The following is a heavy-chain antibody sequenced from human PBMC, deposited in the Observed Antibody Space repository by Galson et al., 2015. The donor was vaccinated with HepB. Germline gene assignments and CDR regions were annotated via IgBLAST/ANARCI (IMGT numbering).Heavy chain of an antibody. J-gene: IGHJ3*02. CDR2: IIPDFGIA. CDR3: ARDLCRESFDI. Sequence: SVKVSCKASGVTFSSYAIRWVRQAPGQGLEWVGGIIPDFGIAYYAQKFQGRVTITADDSTSTGYMEMSSLRAEDTAVYYCARDLCRESFDIWGQGTMVTVSS. V-gene: IGHV1-69*01. D-gene: IGHD2/OR15-2a*01. CDR1: GVTFSSYA.